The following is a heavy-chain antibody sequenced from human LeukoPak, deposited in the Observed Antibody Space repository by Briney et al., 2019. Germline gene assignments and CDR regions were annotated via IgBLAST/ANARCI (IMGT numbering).Heavy chain of an antibody. V-gene: IGHV5-51*01. Sequence: GESLKISCKGSGYSFTSYWIGWVRQMPGKGLEWMGIIYPANSDTRYSPSFQGQVTFSADKSISTAYLQWSSLKASDTAMYYYARLYYNSGSYYFDYWGQGTLVTVSS. J-gene: IGHJ4*02. D-gene: IGHD3-10*01. CDR2: IYPANSDT. CDR1: GYSFTSYW. CDR3: ARLYYNSGSYYFDY.